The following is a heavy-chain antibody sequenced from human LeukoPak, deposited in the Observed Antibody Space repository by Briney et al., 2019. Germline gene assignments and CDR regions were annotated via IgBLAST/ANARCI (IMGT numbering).Heavy chain of an antibody. V-gene: IGHV3-11*01. CDR3: AKGDIVVVPAAIAAHAFDI. D-gene: IGHD2-2*01. J-gene: IGHJ3*02. CDR2: ISSSGSTK. CDR1: GFTFSNYY. Sequence: GGSLRLSCAASGFTFSNYYMSWIRQAPGKGLEWVSYISSSGSTKYYADSVKGRFTISRDNAKNSLYLQMNSLRAEDTAVYYCAKGDIVVVPAAIAAHAFDIWGQGTMVTVSS.